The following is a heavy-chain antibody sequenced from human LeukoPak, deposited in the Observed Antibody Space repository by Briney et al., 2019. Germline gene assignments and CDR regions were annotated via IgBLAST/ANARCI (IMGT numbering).Heavy chain of an antibody. CDR2: IYYSGST. V-gene: IGHV4-39*01. Sequence: SETLSLTCTVSGGSISSYYWGWIRQPPGKGLEWIGSIYYSGSTYYNPSLKSRVTISVNTSKNQFSLKLSSVTAADTAVYYCARRPIVGATDYWGQGTMVTVSS. CDR1: GGSISSYY. J-gene: IGHJ4*02. CDR3: ARRPIVGATDY. D-gene: IGHD1-26*01.